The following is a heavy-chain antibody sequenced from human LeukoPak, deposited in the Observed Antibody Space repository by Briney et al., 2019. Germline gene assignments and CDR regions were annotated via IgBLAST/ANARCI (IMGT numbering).Heavy chain of an antibody. CDR3: ARGPPYYYDSSGYCLDY. J-gene: IGHJ4*02. D-gene: IGHD3-22*01. Sequence: SVNVSCKASGGTFSSYAISWVRQAPGQGLEWMGGIIPIFGTANYAQKFQGRVTITADESTSTAYMELSSLRSEDTAVYYCARGPPYYYDSSGYCLDYWGQGTLVTVSS. CDR1: GGTFSSYA. CDR2: IIPIFGTA. V-gene: IGHV1-69*13.